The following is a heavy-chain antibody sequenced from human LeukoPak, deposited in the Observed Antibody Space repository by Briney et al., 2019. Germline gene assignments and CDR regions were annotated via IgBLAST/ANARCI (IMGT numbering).Heavy chain of an antibody. CDR3: ARVLPYCSGGSCHSDAFDI. CDR2: INPNSGGT. Sequence: ASVKVSCKASGYTFTGYYMHWVRQAPGQGLEWMGWINPNSGGTNYAQKFQGWVTMTRDTSISTAYMELSRLRSDDTAVYYCARVLPYCSGGSCHSDAFDIWGQGTMVTVSS. CDR1: GYTFTGYY. V-gene: IGHV1-2*04. J-gene: IGHJ3*02. D-gene: IGHD2-15*01.